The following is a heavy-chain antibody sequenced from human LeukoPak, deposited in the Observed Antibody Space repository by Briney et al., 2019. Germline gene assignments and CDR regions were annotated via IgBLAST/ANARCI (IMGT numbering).Heavy chain of an antibody. J-gene: IGHJ4*02. D-gene: IGHD2/OR15-2a*01. CDR1: GNYW. CDR2: INSDGSWT. CDR3: VSFYETY. V-gene: IGHV3-74*01. Sequence: GGSLRLSCAASGNYWMHWVRQAPGKGLVWVSHINSDGSWTSYADSVKGRFTISKDNAKNTVYLQMNSLRAADTAVYYCVSFYETYWGRGTLVTVSS.